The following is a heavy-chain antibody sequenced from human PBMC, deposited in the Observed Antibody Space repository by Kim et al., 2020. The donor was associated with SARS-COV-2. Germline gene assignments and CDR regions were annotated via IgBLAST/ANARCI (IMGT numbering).Heavy chain of an antibody. D-gene: IGHD6-6*01. CDR2: INHSGST. V-gene: IGHV4-34*01. CDR1: GGSFSGYY. Sequence: SETLSLTCAVYGGSFSGYYWSWIRQPPGKGLEWIGEINHSGSTNYNPSLKSRVTISVDTSKNQFSLKLSSVTAADTAVYYCAKRARIAARPHYYYGMDVWGQGTTVTVSS. J-gene: IGHJ6*02. CDR3: AKRARIAARPHYYYGMDV.